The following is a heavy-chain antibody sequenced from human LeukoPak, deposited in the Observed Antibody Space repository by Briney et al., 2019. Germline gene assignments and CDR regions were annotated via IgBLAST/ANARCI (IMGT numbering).Heavy chain of an antibody. D-gene: IGHD3-22*01. V-gene: IGHV3-23*01. CDR1: GFIFNNYG. Sequence: GGSLRLYCAASGFIFNNYGLVWVRQAPGKGLEWVSAISNDGGGTTYADFVKGRFSVSRDNSKNTLFLQMNSLRAEDTALYYCAKGSSGYFFDLWGQGTLVTVSS. CDR2: ISNDGGGT. CDR3: AKGSSGYFFDL. J-gene: IGHJ4*02.